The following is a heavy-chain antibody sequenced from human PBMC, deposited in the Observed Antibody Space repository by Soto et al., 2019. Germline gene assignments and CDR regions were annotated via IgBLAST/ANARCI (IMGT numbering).Heavy chain of an antibody. CDR1: GFTVSSHA. J-gene: IGHJ3*02. Sequence: EVQVLESGGGLVQPGGSLRLSCEGSGFTVSSHAMTWIRQAPGKGPEWVSTVTADGGTYYADSVKGRFAMSRDTSENTLYLQMNRLGAEDTAAYYRAPHVSCSGGSCQYDAFAIRGQGTMVTVSS. V-gene: IGHV3-23*01. CDR3: APHVSCSGGSCQYDAFAI. D-gene: IGHD2-15*01. CDR2: VTADGGT.